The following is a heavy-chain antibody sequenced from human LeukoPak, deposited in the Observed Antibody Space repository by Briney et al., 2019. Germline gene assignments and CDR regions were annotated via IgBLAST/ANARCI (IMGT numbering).Heavy chain of an antibody. CDR2: IIPILGIA. V-gene: IGHV1-69*04. J-gene: IGHJ4*02. CDR3: ASLRRFEQWFPVDY. D-gene: IGHD6-19*01. Sequence: GASVKVSCKASGGTFSSYAISWVRQAPGQGLEWMGRIIPILGIANYAQKFQGRVTITADKSTSTAYMELSSLRSEDTAVYYCASLRRFEQWFPVDYWGQGTLVTVSS. CDR1: GGTFSSYA.